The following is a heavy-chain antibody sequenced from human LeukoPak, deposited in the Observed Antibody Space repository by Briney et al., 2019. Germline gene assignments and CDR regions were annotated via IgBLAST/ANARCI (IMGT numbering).Heavy chain of an antibody. CDR1: GFTFSSYA. CDR3: ARGNGYISGRVDYNWFDP. D-gene: IGHD5-18*01. CDR2: ISGSGSST. Sequence: GGSLRLSCAASGFTFSSYAMIWVRQAPGKGLEWVSVISGSGSSTYYSDSVKGRFTISRDNSKNTLYLQMNSLRAEDTAVYYCARGNGYISGRVDYNWFDPWGQGTLVTVSS. V-gene: IGHV3-23*01. J-gene: IGHJ5*02.